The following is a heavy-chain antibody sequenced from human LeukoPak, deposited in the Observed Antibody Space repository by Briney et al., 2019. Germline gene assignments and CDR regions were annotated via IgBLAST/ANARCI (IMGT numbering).Heavy chain of an antibody. D-gene: IGHD5-18*01. CDR2: IYYSGST. CDR1: GGSISSSHYQ. V-gene: IGHV4-39*01. CDR3: ARGGREYTYNYDYFGY. J-gene: IGHJ4*02. Sequence: PSETLSLTCTVSGGSISSSHYQWGWIRQPPGKGLEWIGNIYYSGSTSSNPSLKSRVSISVDTSKNQFSLKLSSVTAADTAVYHCARGGREYTYNYDYFGYWGQGTLVTVSS.